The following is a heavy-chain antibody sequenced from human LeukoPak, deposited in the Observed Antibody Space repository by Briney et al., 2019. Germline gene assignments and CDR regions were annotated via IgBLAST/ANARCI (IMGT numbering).Heavy chain of an antibody. J-gene: IGHJ3*02. CDR2: IYYSGST. CDR1: GGSISSGDYY. CDR3: ARWPPVRITMVRGPNRPNAFDI. V-gene: IGHV4-30-4*01. Sequence: SQTLSLTCTVSGGSISSGDYYWSWIRQPPGKGLEWIGYIYYSGSTYYNPSLKSRVTISVDTSKNQFSLKLSSVTAADTAVYYCARWPPVRITMVRGPNRPNAFDIWGQGTMVTVSS. D-gene: IGHD3-10*01.